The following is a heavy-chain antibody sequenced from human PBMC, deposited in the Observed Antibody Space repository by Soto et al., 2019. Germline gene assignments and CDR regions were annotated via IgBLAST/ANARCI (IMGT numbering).Heavy chain of an antibody. CDR1: GFTFSDHY. J-gene: IGHJ3*02. CDR3: ARGDSGSYYCAFDI. CDR2: TRNKANSYTT. V-gene: IGHV3-72*01. Sequence: GGSLRLSCAASGFTFSDHYMDWVRQAPGKGLEWVGRTRNKANSYTTEYAASVKGRFTISRDDSKNSLYLQMNSLKTEDTAVYYCARGDSGSYYCAFDIWGQGTMVTVSS. D-gene: IGHD1-26*01.